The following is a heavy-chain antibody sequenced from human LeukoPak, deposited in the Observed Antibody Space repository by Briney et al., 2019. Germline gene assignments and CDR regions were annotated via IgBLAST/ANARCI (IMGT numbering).Heavy chain of an antibody. Sequence: PGGSLGLSCAASGFTFSSYGMHWVRQAPGKGLEWVAVISYDGSNKYYADSVKGRFTISRDNSKNTLYLQMNSLRAEDTAVYYCAKVLGSSSWVHYFDYWGQGTLVTAS. CDR3: AKVLGSSSWVHYFDY. CDR2: ISYDGSNK. J-gene: IGHJ4*02. CDR1: GFTFSSYG. V-gene: IGHV3-30*18. D-gene: IGHD6-13*01.